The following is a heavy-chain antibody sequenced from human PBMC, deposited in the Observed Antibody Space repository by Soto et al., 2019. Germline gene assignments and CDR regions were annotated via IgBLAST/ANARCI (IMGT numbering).Heavy chain of an antibody. CDR2: INSGGTIT. J-gene: IGHJ6*02. Sequence: EAQLVESGGGLVLPGGSLRLSCAASGFSFSYYEMNWVRQAPGKGLEWVSYINSGGTITYYADSAKGRFTISRDNAKNTLYLQMSSLRSEDTAVYYCARALRHSRLPGMDVWGQGTTVTVSS. V-gene: IGHV3-48*03. CDR1: GFSFSYYE. CDR3: ARALRHSRLPGMDV. D-gene: IGHD2-15*01.